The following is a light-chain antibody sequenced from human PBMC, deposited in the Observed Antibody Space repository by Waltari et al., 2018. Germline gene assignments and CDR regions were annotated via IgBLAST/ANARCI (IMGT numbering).Light chain of an antibody. Sequence: QSALTQPRSVSGSPGQSVTISCTGTSSDGGGYNSVSWYQQHPGKAPKFMIYDVNKRPSGVPDRFSGSKSGNTASLTISGLQAEDEADYYCCSYAGTYTYVFGTGTKVTVL. J-gene: IGLJ1*01. CDR1: SSDGGGYNS. V-gene: IGLV2-11*01. CDR2: DVN. CDR3: CSYAGTYTYV.